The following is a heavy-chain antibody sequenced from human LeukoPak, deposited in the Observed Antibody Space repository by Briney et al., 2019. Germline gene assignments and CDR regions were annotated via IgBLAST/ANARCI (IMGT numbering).Heavy chain of an antibody. J-gene: IGHJ4*02. CDR1: GGTFSSYT. Sequence: ASVKVSRKASGGTFSSYTISWVRQAPGQGLEWMGRIIPILGIANYAQKFQGRVTITADKSTSTAYMELSSLRSEDTAVYYCARVRDYSNSPALFDYWGQGTLVTVSS. CDR3: ARVRDYSNSPALFDY. V-gene: IGHV1-69*02. D-gene: IGHD4-11*01. CDR2: IIPILGIA.